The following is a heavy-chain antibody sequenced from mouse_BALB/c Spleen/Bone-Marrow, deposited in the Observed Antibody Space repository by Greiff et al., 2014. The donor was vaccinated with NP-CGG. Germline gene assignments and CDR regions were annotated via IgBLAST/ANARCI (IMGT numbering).Heavy chain of an antibody. CDR2: ILGDGSI. CDR1: GFSFNSYG. V-gene: IGHV2-3*01. D-gene: IGHD2-14*01. CDR3: AKQDYYRYDYAMDY. Sequence: QVQLQQSGTGLVAPSQSLSITCTVSGFSFNSYGVSWGRQPPGKGLEWLGVILGDGSINYHSALISRLSISKDNSKSQVFLKLNSLQTDDTATYYCAKQDYYRYDYAMDYWGQGTSVTVSS. J-gene: IGHJ4*01.